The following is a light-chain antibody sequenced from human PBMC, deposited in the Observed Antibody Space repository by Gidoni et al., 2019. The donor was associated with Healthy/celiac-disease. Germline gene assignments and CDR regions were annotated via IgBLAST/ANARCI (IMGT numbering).Light chain of an antibody. V-gene: IGKV1-13*02. Sequence: AIQLTQSPSSLSASVGDRVTITCRASQGISSALAWYQQKTGKAPKLLIYDASSLESGVPSRFSGSGSGTDFTLTISSLQPEDFATYYCQQFNSYPLLTFXGXTKVEIK. CDR3: QQFNSYPLLT. J-gene: IGKJ4*01. CDR1: QGISSA. CDR2: DAS.